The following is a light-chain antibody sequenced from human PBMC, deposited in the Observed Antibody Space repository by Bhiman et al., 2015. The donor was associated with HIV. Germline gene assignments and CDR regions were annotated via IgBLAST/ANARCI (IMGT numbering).Light chain of an antibody. CDR2: DVN. Sequence: QSALTQPASVSGSPGQSITISCTGTSSDVGGYNYVSWFQQHPGKVPKLIIYDVNERPSGVSDHFSASKSGNTASLTISGLQAEDEADYYCSSYTISSTTVFGSGTKVTVL. J-gene: IGLJ1*01. CDR1: SSDVGGYNY. CDR3: SSYTISSTTV. V-gene: IGLV2-14*03.